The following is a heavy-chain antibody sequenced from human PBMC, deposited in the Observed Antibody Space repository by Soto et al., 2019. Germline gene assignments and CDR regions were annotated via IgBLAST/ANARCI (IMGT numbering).Heavy chain of an antibody. CDR2: ISSSSSYF. V-gene: IGHV3-21*01. D-gene: IGHD1-26*01. Sequence: GGSLRLSCAASGFTFSSYSMNWVRQAPGKGLERVSSISSSSSYFYYADSVKGRFTISRDNAKNSLYLQMNSLRAEDTALYYCARALESIVGATSAFDIWGQGTMVTVSS. CDR1: GFTFSSYS. J-gene: IGHJ3*02. CDR3: ARALESIVGATSAFDI.